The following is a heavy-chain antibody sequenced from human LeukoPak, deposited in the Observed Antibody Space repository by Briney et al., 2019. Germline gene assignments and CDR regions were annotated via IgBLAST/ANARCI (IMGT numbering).Heavy chain of an antibody. CDR2: INYSGST. V-gene: IGHV4-59*01. CDR3: ARGESKRYSGYDYYVMDV. Sequence: SETLSLTCTVSGGSISSYYWSWIRQPPGKGLEWIGYINYSGSTNYNPSLKRRVTISVDTSTNQFSLKLSSVTAADTAVYYCARGESKRYSGYDYYVMDVWGQGTTVTVSS. CDR1: GGSISSYY. J-gene: IGHJ6*02. D-gene: IGHD5-12*01.